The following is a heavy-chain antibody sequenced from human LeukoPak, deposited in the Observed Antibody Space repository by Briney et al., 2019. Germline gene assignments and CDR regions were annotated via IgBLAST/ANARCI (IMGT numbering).Heavy chain of an antibody. Sequence: GGSLRLSCAASGFTFSSYAMHWVRQAPGKGLEWVAVISYDGSNKYYADSVKGRFTISRDNSKNTLYPQMNSLRAEDTAVYYCARYSGTYRDYWGLGTLVTVSS. D-gene: IGHD1-26*01. CDR1: GFTFSSYA. V-gene: IGHV3-30*04. CDR2: ISYDGSNK. CDR3: ARYSGTYRDY. J-gene: IGHJ4*02.